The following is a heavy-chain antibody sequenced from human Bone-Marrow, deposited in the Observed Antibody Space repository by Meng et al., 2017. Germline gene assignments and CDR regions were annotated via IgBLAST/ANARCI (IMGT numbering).Heavy chain of an antibody. J-gene: IGHJ4*02. D-gene: IGHD3-10*01. CDR1: GGSFSDYY. Sequence: QRPLQQSGAVLLKPSETLSLTCTFSGGSFSDYYWCWIRQPPGTGMGWVGESTHCGSTNYNSTLARQATITVDTSQYNISLRLNSVTATDSAVSYCARGPTTMVHEFDYWGQGTLVTVSS. V-gene: IGHV4-34*01. CDR2: STHCGST. CDR3: ARGPTTMVHEFDY.